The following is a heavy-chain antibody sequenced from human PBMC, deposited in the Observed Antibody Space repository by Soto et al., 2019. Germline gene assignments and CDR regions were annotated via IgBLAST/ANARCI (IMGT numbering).Heavy chain of an antibody. Sequence: VQLLESGGGLVQPGGSLRLSCAASGFTFSSYAMSWVRQAPGKGLEWVSTISGSGGSTYYADSVKGRFTISRDNSKNTLYLLMNSLRAEDTAVYYCAKEGGGSYYYFDYWGQGILVTVSS. V-gene: IGHV3-23*01. D-gene: IGHD2-15*01. CDR2: ISGSGGST. CDR1: GFTFSSYA. CDR3: AKEGGGSYYYFDY. J-gene: IGHJ4*02.